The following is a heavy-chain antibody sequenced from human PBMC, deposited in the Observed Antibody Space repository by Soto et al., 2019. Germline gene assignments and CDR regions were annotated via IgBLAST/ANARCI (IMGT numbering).Heavy chain of an antibody. Sequence: SLRLSCAASGFTFSSFAMNWVRQAPGKGLEWVSTMSTRSSYIYYADSVKGRFTISRDNARNSLFLQMHSLRAEDTAIYYCATDADSARGKNPHDYWGRGPLVTV. D-gene: IGHD3-10*01. CDR3: ATDADSARGKNPHDY. J-gene: IGHJ4*02. CDR2: MSTRSSYI. V-gene: IGHV3-21*01. CDR1: GFTFSSFA.